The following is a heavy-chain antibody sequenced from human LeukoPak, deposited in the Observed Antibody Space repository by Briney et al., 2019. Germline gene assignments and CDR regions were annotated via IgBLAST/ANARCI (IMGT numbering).Heavy chain of an antibody. Sequence: ASVKVSCKVSGYTLTELSMHWVRQAPGKGLEWMGGFDPEDGETIYAQKFQGRVTMTRDMSTSTVYMELSSLRSEDTAVYYCARDLYYYDSSGYYHMWYFDLWGRGTLVTVSS. V-gene: IGHV1-24*01. J-gene: IGHJ2*01. CDR3: ARDLYYYDSSGYYHMWYFDL. CDR2: FDPEDGET. CDR1: GYTLTELS. D-gene: IGHD3-22*01.